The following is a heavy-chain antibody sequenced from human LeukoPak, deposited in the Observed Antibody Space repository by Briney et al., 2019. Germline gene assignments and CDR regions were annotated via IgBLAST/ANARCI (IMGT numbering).Heavy chain of an antibody. Sequence: GGSLRLSCAASGFTFSSYAMSWVRQAPGKGLEWVSAISGSGGSTYYADSVKGRFTISRDNSKNTLYLQMNSLRAEDTAVYYCARRSDGDYNLNWFDPWGQGTLVTVSS. CDR3: ARRSDGDYNLNWFDP. CDR2: ISGSGGST. J-gene: IGHJ5*02. V-gene: IGHV3-23*01. CDR1: GFTFSSYA. D-gene: IGHD4-17*01.